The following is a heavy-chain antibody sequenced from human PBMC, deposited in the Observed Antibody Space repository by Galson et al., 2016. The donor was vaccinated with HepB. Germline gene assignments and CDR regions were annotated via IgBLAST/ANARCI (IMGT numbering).Heavy chain of an antibody. Sequence: SVKVSCKASGFTLTTYAMQWARQVPGQRPEWMGWINGGTGNTQYSQKFQGRVTITRDTSANILYLELSSLRSDDTAVYYCARTFHRCFYDWGQGTLVTVSS. D-gene: IGHD2/OR15-2a*01. J-gene: IGHJ4*02. CDR2: INGGTGNT. CDR3: ARTFHRCFYD. CDR1: GFTLTTYA. V-gene: IGHV1-3*01.